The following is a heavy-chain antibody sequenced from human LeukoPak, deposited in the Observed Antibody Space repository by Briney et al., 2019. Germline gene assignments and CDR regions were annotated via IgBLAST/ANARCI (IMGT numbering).Heavy chain of an antibody. J-gene: IGHJ3*01. V-gene: IGHV3-9*01. CDR2: ISYSSGTI. Sequence: GGSLRLSCVASGFSFDEYAMHWVRQAPGKGLEWVAGISYSSGTIGYVDSVKGRFTISRDNAKNSLYLQMNSLRAGDTALYYCAKDRGGSSQLGDAFDVWGQGTMVSVSS. CDR3: AKDRGGSSQLGDAFDV. CDR1: GFSFDEYA. D-gene: IGHD2-15*01.